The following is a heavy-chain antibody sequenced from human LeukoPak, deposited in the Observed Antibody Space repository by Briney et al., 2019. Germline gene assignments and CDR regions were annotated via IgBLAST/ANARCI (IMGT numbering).Heavy chain of an antibody. V-gene: IGHV3-30*02. J-gene: IGHJ4*02. Sequence: PGGSLRLSCAASGFTFSNHGMHWVRQAPGKGLEWVAFIRYDGGNKYYADSVKGRFTISRDNSKNTLYLQMNSLRAEDTAVYYCAKGGSGSFVVATIFDYWGQGTLVTVSS. CDR3: AKGGSGSFVVATIFDY. CDR2: IRYDGGNK. CDR1: GFTFSNHG. D-gene: IGHD2-15*01.